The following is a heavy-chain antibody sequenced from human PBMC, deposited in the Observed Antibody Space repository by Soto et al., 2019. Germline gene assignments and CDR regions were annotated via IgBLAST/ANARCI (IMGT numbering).Heavy chain of an antibody. J-gene: IGHJ4*02. Sequence: SHTLSLTCTVSGGSISSYYWSWIRQPPGKGLEWIGYIYYSGSTNYNPSLKSRVTISVDTSKNQFSLKLSSVTAADTAVYYCARYYYDSSGYYRLDYWGQGTLVTVSS. CDR1: GGSISSYY. V-gene: IGHV4-59*08. CDR2: IYYSGST. CDR3: ARYYYDSSGYYRLDY. D-gene: IGHD3-22*01.